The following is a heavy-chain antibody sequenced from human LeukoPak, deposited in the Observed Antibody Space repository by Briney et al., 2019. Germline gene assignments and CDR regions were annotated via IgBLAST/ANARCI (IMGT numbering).Heavy chain of an antibody. CDR1: GFIFSNYA. V-gene: IGHV3-23*01. CDR3: AKDRAPAAGDDAFDI. D-gene: IGHD2-2*01. J-gene: IGHJ3*02. CDR2: LSGSGIST. Sequence: GGSLRLSCAASGFIFSNYAMSWVRQAPGKGLEWVSGLSGSGISTYYADSVKGRFTISRDNSKNTLYLQMNSLRAEDTAVYYCAKDRAPAAGDDAFDIWGQGTMVTVSS.